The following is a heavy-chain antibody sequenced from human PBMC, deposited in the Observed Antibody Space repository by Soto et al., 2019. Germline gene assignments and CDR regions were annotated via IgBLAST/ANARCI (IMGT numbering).Heavy chain of an antibody. J-gene: IGHJ6*02. Sequence: ASVKVSCKASGYIFSDYYMHWVREVPGQGLEWMGWINPNSGDTNYEQKFQGRITMTRDTSINSAYMELKSLRPADTAVYYCARGPCKGGTCYSKYDYGMDAWGQGTTVTVSS. CDR3: ARGPCKGGTCYSKYDYGMDA. V-gene: IGHV1-2*02. D-gene: IGHD3-10*01. CDR2: INPNSGDT. CDR1: GYIFSDYY.